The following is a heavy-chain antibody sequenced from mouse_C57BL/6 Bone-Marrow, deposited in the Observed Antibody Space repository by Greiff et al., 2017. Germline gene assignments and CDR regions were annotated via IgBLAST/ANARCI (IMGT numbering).Heavy chain of an antibody. CDR3: AFPARATRGAMDY. Sequence: EVQLVESGAELVKPGASVKLSCTASGFNIKDYYMHWVKQRTEQGLEWIGRIDPEDGETKYAPKFQGKATITADTSSNTAYMQLSSLTSADTAVYYCAFPARATRGAMDYWGQGTSVTVSS. J-gene: IGHJ4*01. CDR1: GFNIKDYY. D-gene: IGHD3-1*01. CDR2: IDPEDGET. V-gene: IGHV14-2*01.